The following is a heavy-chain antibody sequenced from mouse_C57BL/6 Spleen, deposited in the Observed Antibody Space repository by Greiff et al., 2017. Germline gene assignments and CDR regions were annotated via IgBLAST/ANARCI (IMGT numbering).Heavy chain of an antibody. D-gene: IGHD2-3*01. J-gene: IGHJ2*01. Sequence: EVMLMESGGGLVKPGGSLKLSCAASGFTFSSYAMSWVRQTPEKRLEWVATISDGGSYTYYPDNVKGRFTISRDNAKNNLYLQMSHLKSEDNAMYDGARDLYVPAFDYWGQGTTLTVSS. CDR1: GFTFSSYA. CDR2: ISDGGSYT. CDR3: ARDLYVPAFDY. V-gene: IGHV5-4*01.